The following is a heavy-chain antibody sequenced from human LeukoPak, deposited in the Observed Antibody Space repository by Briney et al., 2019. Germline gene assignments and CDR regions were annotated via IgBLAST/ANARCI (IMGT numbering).Heavy chain of an antibody. CDR2: ISYDGSNK. J-gene: IGHJ4*02. V-gene: IGHV3-30*04. Sequence: GGSLRLSCAASGFTFSSYAMHWVRQAPGKGLEWVAVISYDGSNKYYADSVKGRFTISRDNSKNTLYLQMNSLRAEDTAVYYCARWGGQYDFWSCYHSFDYCGQGTLVTVSS. CDR3: ARWGGQYDFWSCYHSFDY. CDR1: GFTFSSYA. D-gene: IGHD3-3*01.